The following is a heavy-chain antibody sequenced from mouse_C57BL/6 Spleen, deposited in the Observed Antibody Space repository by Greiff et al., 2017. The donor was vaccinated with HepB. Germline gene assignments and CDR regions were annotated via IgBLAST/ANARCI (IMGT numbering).Heavy chain of an antibody. V-gene: IGHV1-53*01. CDR1: GYTFTSYW. CDR2: IYPGGGYT. CDR3: ARRTGDRYFDY. J-gene: IGHJ2*01. Sequence: QVQLQQPGTELVKPGASVKLSCKASGYTFTSYWMHWVKQRPGQGLEWIGDIYPGGGYTNYNEKFKGKATLTADKSSSTAYMQFSSLTSEDSAIYYCARRTGDRYFDYWGQGTTLTVSS.